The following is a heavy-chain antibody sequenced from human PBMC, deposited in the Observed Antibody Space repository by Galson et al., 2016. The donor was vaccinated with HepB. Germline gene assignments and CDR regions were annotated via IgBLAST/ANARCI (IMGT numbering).Heavy chain of an antibody. CDR2: IKQDGSEK. CDR1: GFTFSSYR. Sequence: SLRLSCAASGFTFSSYRMSWVRQAPGKGLEWVATIKQDGSEKYYVDSVKGRFIISRDNAKNSLYLQMNSQRVDDTAVYYCARDLPGDYNGMDVWGQGTTVTVSS. J-gene: IGHJ6*02. CDR3: ARDLPGDYNGMDV. V-gene: IGHV3-7*01. D-gene: IGHD2-2*01.